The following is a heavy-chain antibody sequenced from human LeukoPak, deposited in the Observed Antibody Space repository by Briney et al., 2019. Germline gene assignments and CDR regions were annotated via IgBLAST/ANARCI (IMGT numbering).Heavy chain of an antibody. CDR1: GGSFSGYY. CDR2: INHSGST. J-gene: IGHJ4*02. V-gene: IGHV4-34*01. CDR3: ARGGYYGSGSYYTPYPQPFDY. D-gene: IGHD3-10*01. Sequence: SETLSLTCAVYGGSFSGYYWSWIRQPPGKGLEWIGEINHSGSTNYNPSLKSRVTISVDTSKNQFSLKLSSVTAADTAVYYCARGGYYGSGSYYTPYPQPFDYWGQGTLVTVSS.